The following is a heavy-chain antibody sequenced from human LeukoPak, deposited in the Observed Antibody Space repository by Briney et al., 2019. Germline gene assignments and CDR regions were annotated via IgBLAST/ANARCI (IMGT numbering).Heavy chain of an antibody. V-gene: IGHV3-23*01. CDR1: GFSFSNYA. CDR2: IIGSSGST. D-gene: IGHD5-12*01. J-gene: IGHJ4*02. Sequence: GGSLRLSCVASGFSFSNYAMSWVRQAPGKGLEWVSLIIGSSGSTFYADSVKGRFTISRDKSKNMLYLQMNSLRAEDTAVYYCAKGAYDYVEIAYFDYWGQGTLVTVSS. CDR3: AKGAYDYVEIAYFDY.